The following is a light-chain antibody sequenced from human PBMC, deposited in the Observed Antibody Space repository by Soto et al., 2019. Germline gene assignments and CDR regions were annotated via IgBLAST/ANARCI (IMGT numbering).Light chain of an antibody. J-gene: IGKJ1*01. CDR1: QSVASAY. Sequence: IVLTQSPGTLSLSPGDRATLSCRASQSVASAYLSWYQQNPGQAPRLLIYIASSRATGVPDRFSGSGSGTDFTLTIDRLEPEDCAVYYCQQYGSSPLTWTFGQGTKVDIK. CDR3: QQYGSSPLTWT. CDR2: IAS. V-gene: IGKV3-20*01.